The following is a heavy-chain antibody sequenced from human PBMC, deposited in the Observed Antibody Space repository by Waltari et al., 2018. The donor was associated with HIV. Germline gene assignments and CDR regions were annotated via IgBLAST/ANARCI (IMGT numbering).Heavy chain of an antibody. J-gene: IGHJ4*02. CDR2: ISGSGGST. V-gene: IGHV3-23*01. Sequence: EVQLLESGGGLVQPGGSLRLSCAASGFTFSSYAMSWVRQAPGKGLEWVSAISGSGGSTYYADSVKGRFTISRDNSKNTLYLQMNSLRAEDTAVYYCAKDGDYGGNSKSPPYFDYWGQGTLVTVSS. CDR1: GFTFSSYA. D-gene: IGHD4-17*01. CDR3: AKDGDYGGNSKSPPYFDY.